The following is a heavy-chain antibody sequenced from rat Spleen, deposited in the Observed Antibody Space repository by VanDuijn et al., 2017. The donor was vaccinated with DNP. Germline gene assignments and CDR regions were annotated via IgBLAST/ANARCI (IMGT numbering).Heavy chain of an antibody. CDR1: GFSLTNYG. CDR3: AGGTHWYFDF. J-gene: IGHJ1*01. CDR2: VWGHGNP. Sequence: QVQLKESGPVLVQASETLSLTCTVSGFSLTNYGVIWVQQSPGKGLEWMGIVWGHGNPDYNSALKSRLSISRDTSKSQVFLKMNSLQTDDTAIYFCAGGTHWYFDFWGPGTMVTVSS. V-gene: IGHV2S75*01. D-gene: IGHD4-3*01.